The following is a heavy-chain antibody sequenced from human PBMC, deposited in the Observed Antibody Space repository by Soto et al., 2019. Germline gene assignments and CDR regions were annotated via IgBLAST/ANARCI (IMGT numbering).Heavy chain of an antibody. V-gene: IGHV4-39*01. CDR1: GGSISSSSYY. CDR2: IYYSGST. Sequence: SETLSLTCTVSGGSISSSSYYWGWIRQPPGKGLEWIGSIYYSGSTYYNPSLKSRVTISVDTSKNQFSLKLSSVTAADTAVYYCARHRLPQNWFDPWGQGTLVTVSS. D-gene: IGHD4-17*01. J-gene: IGHJ5*02. CDR3: ARHRLPQNWFDP.